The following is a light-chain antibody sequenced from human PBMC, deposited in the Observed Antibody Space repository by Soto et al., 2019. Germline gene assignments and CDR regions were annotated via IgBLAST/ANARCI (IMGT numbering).Light chain of an antibody. Sequence: EIVLTQSPGTLSLSPGERATLSCRASQTVPRRYLAWFQQKPGQAPRLLIYGPSSRATGIPDRFSGSGSGTDFTLTITRLEPEDFAVYYCQQYGSSPWTFGQGTKVEI. V-gene: IGKV3-20*01. CDR2: GPS. J-gene: IGKJ1*01. CDR3: QQYGSSPWT. CDR1: QTVPRRY.